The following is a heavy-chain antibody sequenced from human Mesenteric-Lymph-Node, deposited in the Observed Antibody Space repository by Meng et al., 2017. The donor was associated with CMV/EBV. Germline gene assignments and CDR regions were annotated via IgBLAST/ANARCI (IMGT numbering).Heavy chain of an antibody. CDR1: GFTFSNYD. CDR2: ISSSSSYI. V-gene: IGHV3-21*01. CDR3: ARATLAAAFDY. D-gene: IGHD6-13*01. J-gene: IGHJ4*02. Sequence: GESLKISCAASGFTFSNYDFNWVRQAPGKGLEWVSSISSSSSYIYYADSVKGRFTISRDNAKNSLYLQMNSLRAEDTAVYYCARATLAAAFDYWGQGTLVTVSS.